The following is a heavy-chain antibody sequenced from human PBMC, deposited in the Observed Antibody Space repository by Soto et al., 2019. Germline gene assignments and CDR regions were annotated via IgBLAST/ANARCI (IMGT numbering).Heavy chain of an antibody. CDR1: GGSISSYC. Sequence: QVQLQESAPGLVKPSETLSLNCTVSGGSISSYCWSWIRQPPGKGMEWIGYIYYNGSTNYNPSLKSLVTMSVDTANNQCSRRLSSVTAADTAVYYCARDLPARASGYPLSPPYFYYVMDVWGQGTTVTVSS. V-gene: IGHV4-59*01. CDR2: IYYNGST. J-gene: IGHJ6*02. D-gene: IGHD5-12*01. CDR3: ARDLPARASGYPLSPPYFYYVMDV.